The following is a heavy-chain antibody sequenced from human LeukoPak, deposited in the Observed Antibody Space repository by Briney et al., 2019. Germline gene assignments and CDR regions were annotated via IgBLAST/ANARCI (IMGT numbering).Heavy chain of an antibody. V-gene: IGHV3-23*01. J-gene: IGHJ4*02. CDR1: GFTFSSYG. CDR3: AKDPYYYGSGSYVDY. D-gene: IGHD3-10*01. CDR2: ISGSGGST. Sequence: GGTLRLSCAASGFTFSSYGMSWVRQAPGKGLEWVSAISGSGGSTYYADSVKGRFTISRDNSKNTLYLQMNSLRAEDTGVYYCAKDPYYYGSGSYVDYWGQGTLVTVSS.